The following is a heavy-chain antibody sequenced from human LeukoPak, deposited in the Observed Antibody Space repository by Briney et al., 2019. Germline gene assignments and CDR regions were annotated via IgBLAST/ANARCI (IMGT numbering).Heavy chain of an antibody. J-gene: IGHJ3*01. V-gene: IGHV3-23*01. CDR3: AKDIQLST. CDR2: ISSSGNNA. Sequence: GGSLRLSCAVSGFTFRDAAMTWVRQAPGKGLEWVSLISSSGNNAYYADSVKGRFAISRDNSKNTLSLQMNSLRVEDTAIYYCAKDIQLSTWGLGTMVTVSS. D-gene: IGHD5-24*01. CDR1: GFTFRDAA.